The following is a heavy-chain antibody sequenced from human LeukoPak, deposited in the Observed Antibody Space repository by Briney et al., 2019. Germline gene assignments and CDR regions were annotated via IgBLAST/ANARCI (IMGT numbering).Heavy chain of an antibody. J-gene: IGHJ4*02. D-gene: IGHD3-10*01. CDR2: IYHSGST. CDR3: ARGKIWSPVYLSH. Sequence: PSQTLSLTCTVSGGSISSGGYYWSWIRQHPGKGLEWIGYIYHSGSTYYNPSLKSRVTISVDRSKNQFSLKLSSVTAADTAVYYCARGKIWSPVYLSHWGQGTLVTVSS. V-gene: IGHV4-30-2*01. CDR1: GGSISSGGYY.